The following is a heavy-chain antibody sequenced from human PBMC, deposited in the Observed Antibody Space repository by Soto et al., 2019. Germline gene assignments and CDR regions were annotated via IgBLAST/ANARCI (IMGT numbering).Heavy chain of an antibody. J-gene: IGHJ4*02. CDR3: ARDHTVQLRTLDY. CDR2: ISYDGSNK. CDR1: GFTFSSYP. V-gene: IGHV3-30-3*01. Sequence: GGSLRLSCAASGFTFSSYPMHWVRQAPGKGLEWVAVISYDGSNKYYADSVKGRFTISRDNSKNTLYLQMNSLRAEDTAVYYCARDHTVQLRTLDYWGQGTLVTVSS. D-gene: IGHD5-12*01.